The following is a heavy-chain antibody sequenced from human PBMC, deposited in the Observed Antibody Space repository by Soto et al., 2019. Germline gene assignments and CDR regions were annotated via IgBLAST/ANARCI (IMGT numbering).Heavy chain of an antibody. J-gene: IGHJ6*02. V-gene: IGHV3-53*01. Sequence: QPGGSLRLSCAASGFTVSSNYMSWVRQAPGKGLEWVSVIYSGGYTYYADSVKGRFTISRDNSKNTLYLQMNSLRAEDTAVYYCARDRSSWGRYGMDVWGQGTTVTVSS. CDR1: GFTVSSNY. D-gene: IGHD6-13*01. CDR2: IYSGGYT. CDR3: ARDRSSWGRYGMDV.